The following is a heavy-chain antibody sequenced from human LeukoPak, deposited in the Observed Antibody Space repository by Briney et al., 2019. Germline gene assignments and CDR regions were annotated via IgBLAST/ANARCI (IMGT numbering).Heavy chain of an antibody. D-gene: IGHD3-3*01. V-gene: IGHV3-23*01. CDR3: AKADATIGGAFDI. CDR2: ISGTSDTT. Sequence: PGGSLRLSCAASGFIFKNYATSWVRQAPGKGLEWVSIISGTSDTTRYGDSVRGRFTTSRDNPRNTLYLQMNSLRVDDTAVYYCAKADATIGGAFDIWGQGTTVTVSS. CDR1: GFIFKNYA. J-gene: IGHJ3*02.